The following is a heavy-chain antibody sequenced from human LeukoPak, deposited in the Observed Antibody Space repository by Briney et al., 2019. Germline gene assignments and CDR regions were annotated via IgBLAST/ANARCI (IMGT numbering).Heavy chain of an antibody. CDR2: ISSSSSYI. Sequence: PGKSLRLSCAASGFTFSSYIMNWVRQAPGKGLEWVSSISSSSSYIYYADSVKGRFTISRDNAKNSLYLQMNSLRAEDTAVYYCATLNGDYGPYQKSFDYWGQGTLVTVSS. CDR1: GFTFSSYI. V-gene: IGHV3-21*01. J-gene: IGHJ4*02. CDR3: ATLNGDYGPYQKSFDY. D-gene: IGHD4-17*01.